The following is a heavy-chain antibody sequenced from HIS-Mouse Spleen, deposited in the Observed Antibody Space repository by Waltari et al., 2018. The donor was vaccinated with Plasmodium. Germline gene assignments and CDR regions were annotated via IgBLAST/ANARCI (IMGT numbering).Heavy chain of an antibody. Sequence: QVQLQQWGAGLLKPSETLSLTCAVYGGSFSGYYWSWIRQPPGKGLDWIGEINHSGSTNYNPSLKGRVTISVDTSKNQFSLKLGSVTAADTAVYYCASSGSGSYYYWGQGTLVTVSS. CDR3: ASSGSGSYYY. D-gene: IGHD3-10*01. CDR1: GGSFSGYY. J-gene: IGHJ4*02. CDR2: INHSGST. V-gene: IGHV4-34*01.